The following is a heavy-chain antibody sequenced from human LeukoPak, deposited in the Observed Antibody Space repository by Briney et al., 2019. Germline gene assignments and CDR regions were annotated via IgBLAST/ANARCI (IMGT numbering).Heavy chain of an antibody. CDR3: AREASDSSGYDAFDI. V-gene: IGHV4-34*01. CDR2: INHSGST. J-gene: IGHJ3*02. D-gene: IGHD3-22*01. CDR1: GGSFSGYY. Sequence: SETLSLTCAVYGGSFSGYYWSWIRQPPGKGLEWIGEINHSGSTNYNPSLKSRVTISVDTSKNQFSLKLSSVTAADTAGYYCAREASDSSGYDAFDIWGQGTMVTVSS.